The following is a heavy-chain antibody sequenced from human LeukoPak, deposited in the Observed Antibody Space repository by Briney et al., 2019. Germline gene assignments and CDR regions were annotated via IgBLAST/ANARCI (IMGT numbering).Heavy chain of an antibody. D-gene: IGHD5-18*01. CDR3: AKEGGYSYGYPFDY. CDR2: IRYDGSNK. V-gene: IGHV3-30*02. J-gene: IGHJ4*02. CDR1: GFTFSSYG. Sequence: GGSLRLSCAASGFTFSSYGMHWVRQAPGKGLEWVAFIRYDGSNKYYADSVKGRFTISRDNSKNTLYLQMNSLRAEDTAVYYCAKEGGYSYGYPFDYWGQGTLVTVSS.